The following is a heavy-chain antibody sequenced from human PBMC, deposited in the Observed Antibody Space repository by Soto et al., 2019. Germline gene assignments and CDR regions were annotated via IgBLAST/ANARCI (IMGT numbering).Heavy chain of an antibody. CDR2: INHSGST. CDR3: ARARIVVVPAARYNWFDP. Sequence: ETLSLTCAVYGGSFSGYYWSWIRQPPGKGLEWIGEINHSGSTNYNPSLKSRVTISVDASKNQFSLKLSSVTAADTAVYYCARARIVVVPAARYNWFDPWGQGTLVTVSS. V-gene: IGHV4-34*01. D-gene: IGHD2-2*01. CDR1: GGSFSGYY. J-gene: IGHJ5*02.